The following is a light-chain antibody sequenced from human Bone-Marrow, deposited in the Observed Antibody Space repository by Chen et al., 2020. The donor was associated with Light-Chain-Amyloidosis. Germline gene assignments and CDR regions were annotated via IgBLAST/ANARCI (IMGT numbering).Light chain of an antibody. J-gene: IGLJ3*02. CDR2: DDM. Sequence: SYVLTQPSSVSVAPGQTATIACGGNNIGSTSVHWYQQTPGQAPLLVVYDDMDRPSGIPGRWSGSNSGNAATLTISRVEAGDEADYYCQVWDRSSDRPVFGGGTKLTVL. CDR1: NIGSTS. V-gene: IGLV3-21*02. CDR3: QVWDRSSDRPV.